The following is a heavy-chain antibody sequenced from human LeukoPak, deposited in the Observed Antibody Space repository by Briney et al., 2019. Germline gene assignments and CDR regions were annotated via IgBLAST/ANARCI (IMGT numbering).Heavy chain of an antibody. CDR2: ISVIGGST. Sequence: PGGSLRLSCAASGFTFSSYAMSWVRQAPGKGLEWVSSISVIGGSTYYADSVRGQFTISRDNSKNTLYLQMNSLRAGDTGVYHCAAAYFGMDQYYYGMDVWGQGTTVTVSS. V-gene: IGHV3-23*01. CDR3: AAAYFGMDQYYYGMDV. CDR1: GFTFSSYA. J-gene: IGHJ6*02. D-gene: IGHD3-16*01.